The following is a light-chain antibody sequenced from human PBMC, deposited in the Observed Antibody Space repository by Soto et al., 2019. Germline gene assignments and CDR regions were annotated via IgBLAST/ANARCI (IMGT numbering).Light chain of an antibody. V-gene: IGKV1-5*01. Sequence: IQMTQSPSTLSASVGDTVTISCRASQAISVSLAWYRQKPGKAPNLLIYDASTLQEGVPSRFSGSGSGTECTLTVTRLQPDDFATYCCQQYEKYSTFGHGTKVDVK. CDR3: QQYEKYST. CDR1: QAISVS. J-gene: IGKJ1*01. CDR2: DAS.